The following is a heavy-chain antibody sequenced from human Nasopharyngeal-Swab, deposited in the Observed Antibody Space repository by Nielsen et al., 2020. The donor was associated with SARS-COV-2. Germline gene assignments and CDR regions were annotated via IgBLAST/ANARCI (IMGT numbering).Heavy chain of an antibody. CDR1: GGSISSYY. CDR2: IYYSGST. D-gene: IGHD4-17*01. Sequence: SETLSLTCTVSGGSISSYYWSWIRQPPGKGLEWIGYIYYSGSTNYNPSLKSRVTISVDTSKNQFSVKLSSVTAADTAVYYCARGPYGDYYYYYYGMDVWGQGTTVTVSS. J-gene: IGHJ6*02. V-gene: IGHV4-59*01. CDR3: ARGPYGDYYYYYYGMDV.